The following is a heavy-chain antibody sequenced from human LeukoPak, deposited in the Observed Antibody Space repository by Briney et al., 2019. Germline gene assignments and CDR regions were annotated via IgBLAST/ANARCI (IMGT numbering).Heavy chain of an antibody. CDR2: ISSRGSTI. CDR1: GFTFSSYE. Sequence: GGSLRLSCAASGFTFSSYEMNWVRQAPGKGLEWVSYISSRGSTIYYADSVKGRFTISRDNANNSLYLQMNSLRAEDTAVYYCAREPLGVVVVVAATGYFDYWGQGTLVTVSS. D-gene: IGHD2-15*01. CDR3: AREPLGVVVVVAATGYFDY. V-gene: IGHV3-48*03. J-gene: IGHJ4*02.